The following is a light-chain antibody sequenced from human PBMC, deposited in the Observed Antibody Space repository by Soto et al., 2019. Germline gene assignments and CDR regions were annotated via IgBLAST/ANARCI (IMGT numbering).Light chain of an antibody. J-gene: IGLJ1*01. CDR1: SSDVGGYNY. CDR2: EVS. V-gene: IGLV2-14*01. Sequence: QSALTQPASVSGSPGQSITISCTGTSSDVGGYNYVSWYQQHPGKAPKLMIYEVSNRPSGVSNRFSGSKSGNTASLTISGLQAEDEAEYYCISHPSSSTPYVRVTGTKLTVL. CDR3: ISHPSSSTPYV.